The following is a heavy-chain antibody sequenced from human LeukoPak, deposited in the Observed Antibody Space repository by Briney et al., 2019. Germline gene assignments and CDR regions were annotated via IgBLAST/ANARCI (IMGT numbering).Heavy chain of an antibody. J-gene: IGHJ4*02. V-gene: IGHV4-30-4*01. CDR3: ARDSQTTVLTALSL. CDR2: IYYSGST. D-gene: IGHD4-23*01. CDR1: GGSISSGDYY. Sequence: KTSETLSLTCTVSGGSISSGDYYWSWLRQPPGKGLEWIGYIYYSGSTNYNPSLKSRVTISVDTSKNQFSLKLSSVTAADTAVYYCARDSQTTVLTALSLWGQGTLVTVSS.